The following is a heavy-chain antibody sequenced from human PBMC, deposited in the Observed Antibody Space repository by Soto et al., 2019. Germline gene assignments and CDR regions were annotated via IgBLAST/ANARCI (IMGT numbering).Heavy chain of an antibody. J-gene: IGHJ4*02. D-gene: IGHD5-12*01. Sequence: KPSETLSLTCTVSGASISYGGFSWSWIRQSPGKDLEWIGYISHLESTYFHPSFKSRLTMSIDRTRNQFSLKLSSVTAADMAVYYCARGGGYDSFDYWGQGVLVTVSS. CDR2: ISHLEST. CDR3: ARGGGYDSFDY. CDR1: GASISYGGFS. V-gene: IGHV4-30-2*06.